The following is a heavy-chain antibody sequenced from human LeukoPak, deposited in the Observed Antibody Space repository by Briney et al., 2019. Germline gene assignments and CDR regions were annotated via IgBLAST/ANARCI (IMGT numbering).Heavy chain of an antibody. V-gene: IGHV3-74*01. J-gene: IGHJ4*02. CDR2: ISDAGNRI. Sequence: PGGSLRLSCAASGFTFGHHWMHWVRQAPGKGLEWVSRISDAGNRITYADYVKGRFSISRDNAKNALYLQLNSLRAEDTAVYYCGRDQGGRYSIDHWGQGTLVTVSS. D-gene: IGHD1-26*01. CDR1: GFTFGHHW. CDR3: GRDQGGRYSIDH.